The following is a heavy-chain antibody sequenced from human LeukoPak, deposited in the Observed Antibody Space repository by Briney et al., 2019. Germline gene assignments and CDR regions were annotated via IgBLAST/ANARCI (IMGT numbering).Heavy chain of an antibody. V-gene: IGHV3-48*03. CDR3: ATFIIGPTIDY. Sequence: GGSLRLSCAASGFTFSSYEMNWVRQAPGKGLEWVSYISSSGSTIYYADSVKGRFTISRDNAQKSVYLQMNGLRAEDTAVYYCATFIIGPTIDYWGQGTLVTVSS. CDR1: GFTFSSYE. D-gene: IGHD1-20*01. J-gene: IGHJ4*02. CDR2: ISSSGSTI.